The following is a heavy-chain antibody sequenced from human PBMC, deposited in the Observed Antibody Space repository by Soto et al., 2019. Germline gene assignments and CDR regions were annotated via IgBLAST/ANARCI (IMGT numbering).Heavy chain of an antibody. Sequence: GSLRLSCAASGFTFSSYAMSWVRQAPGKGLEWVSSISNSGDITYYADYVKGRFTISRDNSKNTLYLQMNSLRAEDTAVYYCAKESGYPRYVDYWGQGTQVTVSS. J-gene: IGHJ4*02. D-gene: IGHD6-25*01. CDR1: GFTFSSYA. V-gene: IGHV3-23*01. CDR3: AKESGYPRYVDY. CDR2: ISNSGDIT.